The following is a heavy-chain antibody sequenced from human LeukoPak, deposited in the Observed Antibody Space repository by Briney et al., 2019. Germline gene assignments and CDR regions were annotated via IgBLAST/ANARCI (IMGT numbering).Heavy chain of an antibody. CDR2: IYNSGCT. V-gene: IGHV4-61*08. Sequence: SETLSLTCTVSDGSVSSGGYYWSWVRQPPGKGLEWLGYIYNSGCTNYNPSLKSRVTMSVDTSKNQFSLKLSSVTAADTAVYYCARGVITLGYYFDYWGQGTLVTVSS. D-gene: IGHD2-15*01. J-gene: IGHJ4*02. CDR1: DGSVSSGGYY. CDR3: ARGVITLGYYFDY.